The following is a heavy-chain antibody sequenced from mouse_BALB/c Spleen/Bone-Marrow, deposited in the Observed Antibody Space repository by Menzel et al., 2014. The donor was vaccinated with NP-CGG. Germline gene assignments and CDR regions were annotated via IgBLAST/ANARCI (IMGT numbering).Heavy chain of an antibody. J-gene: IGHJ2*01. CDR1: GFAFSSYD. Sequence: EVKLVESGGGLVKPGGSLNLSCAASGFAFSSYDMSWVRQTPEKRLEWVATISSGGSYTYYPDSVKGRFTISRDNARNTLCLQMSSVRSEDTALYYCARHRNGGYFDYWGQGTTLTVSA. CDR3: ARHRNGGYFDY. CDR2: ISSGGSYT. V-gene: IGHV5-9*02.